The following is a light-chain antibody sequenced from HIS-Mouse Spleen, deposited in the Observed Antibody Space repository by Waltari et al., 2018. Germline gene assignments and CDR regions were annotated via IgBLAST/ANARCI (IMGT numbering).Light chain of an antibody. CDR1: QDIDDD. Sequence: ETTLTQSPAFMSATPGDKVKISCKASQDIDDDMNWYQQKPGEAAIFIIQEATTLVPGIPPRFSGSGYGTSEDAAYYFCLQHDNFPLPFGQGTKVEIK. CDR3: LQHDNFPLP. J-gene: IGKJ1*01. V-gene: IGKV5-2*01. CDR2: EAT.